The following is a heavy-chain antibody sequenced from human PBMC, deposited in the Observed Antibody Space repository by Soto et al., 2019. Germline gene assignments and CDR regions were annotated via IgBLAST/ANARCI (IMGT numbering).Heavy chain of an antibody. CDR1: GYTFTSYG. V-gene: IGHV1-18*01. Sequence: QVPLVQSGAEVKKPGASVKVSCQASGYTFTSYGISWVRQAPGQGLEWMGWISAYNGNTNYAQKLQGRVTMTTDTSTSTAYMELRSLRSDDTAVYYCARGRITMVRGVIITFWFDPWGQGTLVTVSS. J-gene: IGHJ5*02. CDR3: ARGRITMVRGVIITFWFDP. D-gene: IGHD3-10*01. CDR2: ISAYNGNT.